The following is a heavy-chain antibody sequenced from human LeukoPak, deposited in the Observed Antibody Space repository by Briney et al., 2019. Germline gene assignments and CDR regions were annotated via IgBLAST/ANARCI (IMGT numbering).Heavy chain of an antibody. Sequence: ASVKVSCKASGYTFTGYYMHWVRQAPGQGLEWMGWINPNSGGTNYAQKFQGRVTMTRDTSISTAYMELSRLRSDDTAVYYCARAYYDFWSGYFYYYYYMDVWAKEPRSPSP. V-gene: IGHV1-2*02. CDR2: INPNSGGT. J-gene: IGHJ6*03. D-gene: IGHD3-3*01. CDR3: ARAYYDFWSGYFYYYYYMDV. CDR1: GYTFTGYY.